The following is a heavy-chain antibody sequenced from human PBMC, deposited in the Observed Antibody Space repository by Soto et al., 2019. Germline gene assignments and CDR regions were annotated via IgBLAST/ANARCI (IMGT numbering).Heavy chain of an antibody. CDR1: GFTFSDHV. D-gene: IGHD3-3*01. Sequence: GGSLRLSCAASGFTFSDHVINWVRQAPWKGLEWVSSISSTSIYKYYADSVKGRFTISRDNALKSLYLQMNSLRAEDTAVYYCGSGGSPYDFWSGARMDALDIWGRGKKVTV. CDR3: GSGGSPYDFWSGARMDALDI. CDR2: ISSTSIYK. V-gene: IGHV3-21*03. J-gene: IGHJ3*02.